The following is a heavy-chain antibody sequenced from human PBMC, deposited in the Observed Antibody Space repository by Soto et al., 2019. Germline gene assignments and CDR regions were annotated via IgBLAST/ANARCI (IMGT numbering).Heavy chain of an antibody. CDR3: AICGGNLPSYDYSGLDV. CDR1: GFSLTDYF. J-gene: IGHJ6*02. CDR2: MHPETGGT. V-gene: IGHV1-46*01. D-gene: IGHD3-16*01. Sequence: QVSLVQSGAEVRQPGASVTVSCKASGFSLTDYFMNWMRRVPGHGFEWMGAMHPETGGTSYSQRFQGRISMTRDTSTGTGYMELGGLRSDDTAQYYCAICGGNLPSYDYSGLDVWGQGTPVIVSS.